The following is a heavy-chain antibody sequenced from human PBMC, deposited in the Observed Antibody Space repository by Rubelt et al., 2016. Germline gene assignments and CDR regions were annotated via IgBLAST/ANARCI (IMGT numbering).Heavy chain of an antibody. J-gene: IGHJ6*03. Sequence: GGLVQPGGSLRLSCAASGFTVSSNHMSWVRQAPGKGLEWVSLIYSGGSTYYADSVKGRFTISRDNSKNTVYLQMNSLRAEDTAVYFCARELTSCPAECFHYMEVWGKGTTVTVSS. CDR3: ARELTSCPAECFHYMEV. D-gene: IGHD3-9*01. CDR1: GFTVSSNH. V-gene: IGHV3-66*01. CDR2: IYSGGST.